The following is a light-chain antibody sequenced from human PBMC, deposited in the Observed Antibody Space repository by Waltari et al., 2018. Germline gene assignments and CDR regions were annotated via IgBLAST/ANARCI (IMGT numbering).Light chain of an antibody. CDR3: QQYNNWPKT. J-gene: IGKJ1*01. Sequence: EIMMSQSPATLSVSPGERATLSCTASHNVKNNLPWYQQRPGQAPGLLIFGVSTRASGVPDRFSGSGSGTEFTLTISSLQAEDFAVYYCQQYNNWPKTFGQGTRVDI. CDR1: HNVKNN. CDR2: GVS. V-gene: IGKV3-15*01.